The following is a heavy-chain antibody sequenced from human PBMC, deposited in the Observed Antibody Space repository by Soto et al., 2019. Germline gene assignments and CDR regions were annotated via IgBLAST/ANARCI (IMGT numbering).Heavy chain of an antibody. Sequence: QLQLQQSGPGLVKPSETLSLTCTVSGGSISSSTNYWGWIRQPPGQALEFIGQIYYTGNTYYNPSLKSRVTVSVDTSKNQFSLKLTSETAADTAVYYCARLGVTNWFDPWGQGTLVTVSS. CDR3: ARLGVTNWFDP. CDR2: IYYTGNT. CDR1: GGSISSSTNY. D-gene: IGHD3-3*01. J-gene: IGHJ5*02. V-gene: IGHV4-39*01.